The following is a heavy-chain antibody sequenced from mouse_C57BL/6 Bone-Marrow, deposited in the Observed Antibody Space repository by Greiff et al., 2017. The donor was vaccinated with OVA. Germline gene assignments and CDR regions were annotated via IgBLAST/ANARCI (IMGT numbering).Heavy chain of an antibody. J-gene: IGHJ3*01. D-gene: IGHD2-4*01. CDR3: ARETVYDYDWAWFAY. CDR2: ISDGGSYT. Sequence: DVKLVESGGGLVKPGGSLKLSCAASGFTFSSYAMSWVRQTPEKRLEWVATISDGGSYTYYPDNVKGRFTISRDNAKNNLYLQMSHLKSEDTAMYYCARETVYDYDWAWFAYWGQGTLVTVSA. V-gene: IGHV5-4*01. CDR1: GFTFSSYA.